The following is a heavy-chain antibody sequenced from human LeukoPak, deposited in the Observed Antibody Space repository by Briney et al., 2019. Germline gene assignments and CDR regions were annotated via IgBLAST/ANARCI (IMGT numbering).Heavy chain of an antibody. V-gene: IGHV4-39*07. CDR2: IYYSGST. CDR1: GGSITSSNYY. D-gene: IGHD3-16*01. J-gene: IGHJ4*02. Sequence: KASETLSLTCSVSGGSITSSNYYWGWIRQPPGKGLEWIGSIYYSGSTYYNPSLKSRVTISVDTSKNHFSLKLSSVTAADTAMYYCARGWGDWGQGTLVTVSS. CDR3: ARGWGD.